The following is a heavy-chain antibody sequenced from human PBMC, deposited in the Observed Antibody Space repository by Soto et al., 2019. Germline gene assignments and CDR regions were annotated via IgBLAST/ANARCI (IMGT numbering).Heavy chain of an antibody. CDR2: VSAGGDMT. J-gene: IGHJ6*02. V-gene: IGHV3-23*01. CDR3: ARGDRGGSGSPASYCYSGLDV. CDR1: GFTFSSYA. D-gene: IGHD3-10*01. Sequence: DVQLLESGGHLVQPGGSLRLSCAASGFTFSSYAMSWVRQAPGKGLEWVSSVSAGGDMTYYSDSVKGRFTISRDNSNTALFLQMNSLRIEDTALYYCARGDRGGSGSPASYCYSGLDVWGQGTTVTVS.